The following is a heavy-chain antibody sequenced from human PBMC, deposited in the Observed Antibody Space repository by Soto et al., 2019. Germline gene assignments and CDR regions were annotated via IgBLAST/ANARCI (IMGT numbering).Heavy chain of an antibody. CDR2: IIPIFGTA. CDR1: GGTFSSYA. Sequence: ASVKVSCKASGGTFSSYAISWVRQAPGQGLEWMGGIIPIFGTANYAQKFQGRVTITADESTSTAYMELSSLRSEDTAVYYCARVHSYGSEVLDYWGQGTLVTVSS. V-gene: IGHV1-69*13. D-gene: IGHD5-18*01. CDR3: ARVHSYGSEVLDY. J-gene: IGHJ4*02.